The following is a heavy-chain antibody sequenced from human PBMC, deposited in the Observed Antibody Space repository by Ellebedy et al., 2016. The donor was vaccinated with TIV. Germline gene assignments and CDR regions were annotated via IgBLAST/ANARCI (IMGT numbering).Heavy chain of an antibody. CDR1: GFTFSSYG. CDR3: ARGASNDYGDSDWYFDL. CDR2: ISYDGSNK. Sequence: GGSLRLSCAASGFTFSSYGMHWVRQAPGKGLEWVAVISYDGSNKYKADSVKGRFTISRDNSKNTVYLQMNSLRAEDTAVYYCARGASNDYGDSDWYFDLWGRGTLVTVSS. J-gene: IGHJ2*01. D-gene: IGHD4-17*01. V-gene: IGHV3-30*03.